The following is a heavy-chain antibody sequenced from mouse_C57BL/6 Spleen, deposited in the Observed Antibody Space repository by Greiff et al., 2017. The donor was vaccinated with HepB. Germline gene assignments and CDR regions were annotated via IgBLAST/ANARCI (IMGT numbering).Heavy chain of an antibody. CDR2: IYPGDGDT. D-gene: IGHD3-2*02. CDR3: ARSAQATSSGFAY. J-gene: IGHJ3*01. V-gene: IGHV1-82*01. Sequence: QVQLQQSGPELVKPGASVKISCKASGYAFSSSWMNWVKQRPGKGLEWIGRIYPGDGDTNYNGKFKGKATPIADKSSSTAYMQLSSLTSEDSAVYFCARSAQATSSGFAYWGQGTLVTVSA. CDR1: GYAFSSSW.